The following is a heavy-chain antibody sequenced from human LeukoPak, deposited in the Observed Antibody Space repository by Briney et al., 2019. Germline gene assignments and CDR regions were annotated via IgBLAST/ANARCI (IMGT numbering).Heavy chain of an antibody. CDR2: ISGSGGST. CDR1: GFTFSSYA. V-gene: IGHV3-23*01. J-gene: IGHJ5*02. D-gene: IGHD6-13*01. CDR3: AKDPSSSSPSFWSDP. Sequence: GGSLRLSCAASGFTFSSYAMSWVRQAPGKGLEWVSAISGSGGSTYYADSVKGRFTISRDNSKSTLYLQMSSLRAEDTALYYCAKDPSSSSPSFWSDPWGQGTLVTVSS.